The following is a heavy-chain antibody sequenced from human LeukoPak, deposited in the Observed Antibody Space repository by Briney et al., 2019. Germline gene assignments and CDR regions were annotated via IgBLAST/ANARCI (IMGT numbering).Heavy chain of an antibody. D-gene: IGHD1-26*01. V-gene: IGHV3-48*03. J-gene: IGHJ3*02. CDR1: GFTFSSYE. CDR3: AREGIVGATSDAFDI. CDR2: ISSSGSTI. Sequence: GGSLRLSCAASGFTFSSYEMNWVRQAPGKGLEWVSYISSSGSTIYYAGSVKGRFSISRDNAKTSLYLQMNSLRAEDTAVYYCAREGIVGATSDAFDIWGQGTMVTVSS.